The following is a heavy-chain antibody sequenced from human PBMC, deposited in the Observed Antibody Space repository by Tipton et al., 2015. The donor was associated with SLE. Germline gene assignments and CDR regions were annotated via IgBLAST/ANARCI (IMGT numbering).Heavy chain of an antibody. CDR2: IYYSGST. D-gene: IGHD6-13*01. Sequence: TLSLTCTVSGGSISSHYWGWIRQPPGKGLEWIGYIYYSGSTNYNPSLKSRVTISVDTSKNQFSLKLSSVTAADTAVYYCATCQQDDAFDIWGQGTMVTVSS. V-gene: IGHV4-59*11. CDR1: GGSISSHY. J-gene: IGHJ3*02. CDR3: ATCQQDDAFDI.